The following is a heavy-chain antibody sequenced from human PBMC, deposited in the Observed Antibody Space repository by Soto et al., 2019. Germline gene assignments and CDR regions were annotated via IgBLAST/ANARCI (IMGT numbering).Heavy chain of an antibody. D-gene: IGHD3-22*01. CDR1: GFTFDDYA. V-gene: IGHV3-9*01. CDR2: ISWNSGSI. Sequence: EVQLVESGGGLVQPGRSLRLSCAASGFTFDDYAMHWVRQAPGKGLEWVSGISWNSGSIGYADSVKGRFTISRDNAKNSLYLQMNSLRAEDTGLYYCAKGRGDSGYYSLFDYWGQGTLVTVSS. J-gene: IGHJ4*02. CDR3: AKGRGDSGYYSLFDY.